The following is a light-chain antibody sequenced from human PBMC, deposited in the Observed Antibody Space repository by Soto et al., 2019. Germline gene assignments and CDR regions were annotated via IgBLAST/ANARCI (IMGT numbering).Light chain of an antibody. CDR1: SSDVGEYNY. CDR3: SSYSSTSTLV. V-gene: IGLV2-14*01. Sequence: QSALTQPASVSGSPGQSITISCTGTSSDVGEYNYVSWYQQHPGKAPKLMIYDVINRPSGVSYRFSGSKSGNTASLTISGLQAEDEADYYCSSYSSTSTLVFGGGTKVTVL. J-gene: IGLJ2*01. CDR2: DVI.